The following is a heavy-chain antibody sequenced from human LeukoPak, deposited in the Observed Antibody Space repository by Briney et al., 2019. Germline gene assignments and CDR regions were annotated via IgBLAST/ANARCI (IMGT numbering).Heavy chain of an antibody. CDR2: INHSGST. CDR3: ARGGTKDYFDSSGAFDY. CDR1: GGSFSGYS. D-gene: IGHD3-22*01. V-gene: IGHV4-34*01. J-gene: IGHJ4*02. Sequence: PSETLSLTCAVYGGSFSGYSWSWIHQPPGKGLEWIGEINHSGSTNYNPSLRSRVTISVDTSKNQFSLKLNSVTAADTAVYYCARGGTKDYFDSSGAFDYWGQGTLVTVSS.